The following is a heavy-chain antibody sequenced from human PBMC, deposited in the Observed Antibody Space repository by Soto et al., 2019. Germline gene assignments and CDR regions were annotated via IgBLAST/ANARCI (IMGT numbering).Heavy chain of an antibody. CDR3: ASPDTLDYYDSSGYYLLQLDY. D-gene: IGHD3-22*01. V-gene: IGHV3-66*01. CDR1: GFTVSSNY. Sequence: GGSLRLSCAASGFTVSSNYMSWVRQAPGKGLEWVSVIYSGGSTYYADSVKGRFTISRDNSKNTLYLQMNSLRAEDTAVYYCASPDTLDYYDSSGYYLLQLDYCGQGTLVTVSS. CDR2: IYSGGST. J-gene: IGHJ4*02.